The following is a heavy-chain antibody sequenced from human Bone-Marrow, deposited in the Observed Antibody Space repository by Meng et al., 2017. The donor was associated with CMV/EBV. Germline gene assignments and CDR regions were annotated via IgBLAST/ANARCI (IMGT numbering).Heavy chain of an antibody. J-gene: IGHJ3*02. Sequence: GDSLKISCAASGFTVSSNYMSWVRQAPGKGLEWVSVIYSGGSTYYADSVKGRFTISRDNSKNTLYLQMNSLRAEDTAVYYCARDGGGKGVAFDIWGQGTMVTVSS. CDR2: IYSGGST. CDR1: GFTVSSNY. CDR3: ARDGGGKGVAFDI. V-gene: IGHV3-53*01. D-gene: IGHD3-10*01.